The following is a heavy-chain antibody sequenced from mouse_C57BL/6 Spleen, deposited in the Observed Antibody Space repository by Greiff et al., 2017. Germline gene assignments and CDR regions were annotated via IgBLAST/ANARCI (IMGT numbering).Heavy chain of an antibody. D-gene: IGHD2-10*01. CDR1: GYTFTDYY. J-gene: IGHJ4*01. CDR3: ARFRLLTYYYAMDY. V-gene: IGHV1-26*01. Sequence: EVQLQQSGPELVKPGASVKISCKASGYTFTDYYMNWVKQSHGKSLEWIGDINPNNGGTSYNQKFKGKATLTVDKSSSTAYMELRSLTSEDSAVYYCARFRLLTYYYAMDYWGQGTSVTVSS. CDR2: INPNNGGT.